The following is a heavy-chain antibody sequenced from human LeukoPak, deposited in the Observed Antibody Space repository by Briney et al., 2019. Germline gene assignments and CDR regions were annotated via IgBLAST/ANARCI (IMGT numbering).Heavy chain of an antibody. CDR3: ASGNYDTDY. CDR2: IYYSGST. V-gene: IGHV4-4*07. J-gene: IGHJ4*02. D-gene: IGHD1-7*01. Sequence: SETLSLTCTVSGGYISRYYWSWIRQPAGKGLDWIGRIYYSGSTYYNPSLKSRVTISVDTSKNQFSLKLSSVTAADTAVYYCASGNYDTDYWGQGTLVTVSS. CDR1: GGYISRYY.